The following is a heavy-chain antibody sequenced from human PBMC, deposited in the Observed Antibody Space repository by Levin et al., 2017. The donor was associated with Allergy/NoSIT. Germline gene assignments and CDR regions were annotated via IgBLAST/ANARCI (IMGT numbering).Heavy chain of an antibody. J-gene: IGHJ4*02. V-gene: IGHV4-59*01. CDR2: FYYTGDT. CDR3: ARSLQINFDS. D-gene: IGHD4-11*01. Sequence: SQTLSLPCTVSGGSFSTSYWSWIRPSPGKGLEWIGYFYYTGDTHYNPSLASRVTISGDTSKNQNSLTLTSVTAADTAVYYCARSLQINFDSWGRGTLVAVSS. CDR1: GGSFSTSY.